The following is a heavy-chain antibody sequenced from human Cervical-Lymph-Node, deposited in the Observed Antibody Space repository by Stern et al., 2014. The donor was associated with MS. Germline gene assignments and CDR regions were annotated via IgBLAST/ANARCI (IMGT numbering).Heavy chain of an antibody. CDR2: IKAGNGNT. D-gene: IGHD1/OR15-1a*01. V-gene: IGHV1-3*01. CDR3: ARDLKEGNIMYYYGMDV. J-gene: IGHJ6*01. CDR1: GYTFRSYA. Sequence: VQLVQSGAEVKKPGASVKVSCKASGYTFRSYAVHWVRQVPGQRPEWMGWIKAGNGNTRYSQKFQGRVTITRDTSANIAYLELSSLRSQDTAVYYCARDLKEGNIMYYYGMDVWGQGTTVTVSS.